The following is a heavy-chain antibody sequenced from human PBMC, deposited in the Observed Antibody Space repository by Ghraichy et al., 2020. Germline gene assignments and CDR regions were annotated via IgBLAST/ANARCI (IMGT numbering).Heavy chain of an antibody. CDR1: GFTVSSNY. Sequence: GGSLRLSCAASGFTVSSNYMSWVRQAPGKGLEWVSVIYSGGSAYYADSGKGRFTISRDNSKNTLYLQMNSLRAEDTAVYYCARVAWSGYYHYYYGMDVWVQGTTVTVSS. CDR2: IYSGGSA. D-gene: IGHD3-3*01. J-gene: IGHJ6*02. V-gene: IGHV3-66*01. CDR3: ARVAWSGYYHYYYGMDV.